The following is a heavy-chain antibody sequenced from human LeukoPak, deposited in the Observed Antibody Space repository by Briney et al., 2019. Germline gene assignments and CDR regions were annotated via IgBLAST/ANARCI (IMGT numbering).Heavy chain of an antibody. Sequence: SRTLSLTRTVSVGSLSSGSYYWSWTRQPAGKGLEWIGRIYTSGSTIYNPSLKSRVTISVDTSNYQFSLKLSSVFAADTGVYYCAAMPGAYGDYDSLWGQGTLVTVSS. V-gene: IGHV4-61*02. CDR1: VGSLSSGSYY. CDR2: IYTSGST. D-gene: IGHD4-17*01. CDR3: AAMPGAYGDYDSL. J-gene: IGHJ4*02.